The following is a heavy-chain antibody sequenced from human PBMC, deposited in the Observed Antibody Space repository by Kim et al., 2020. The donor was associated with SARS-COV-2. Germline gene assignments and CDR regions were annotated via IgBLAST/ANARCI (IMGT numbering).Heavy chain of an antibody. V-gene: IGHV4-39*01. CDR3: ARGYYDILTGYYYGMDV. CDR2: IYYSGST. CDR1: GGSISSSSYY. Sequence: SETLSLTCTVSGGSISSSSYYWGWIRQPPGKGLEWIGSIYYSGSTYYNPSLKSRVTISVDTSKNQFSLKLSSVTAADTAVYYCARGYYDILTGYYYGMDVWGQGTTVTVSS. D-gene: IGHD3-9*01. J-gene: IGHJ6*02.